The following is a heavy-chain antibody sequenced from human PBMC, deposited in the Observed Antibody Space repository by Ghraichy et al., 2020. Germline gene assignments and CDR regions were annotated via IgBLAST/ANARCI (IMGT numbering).Heavy chain of an antibody. CDR2: ISWDGGST. Sequence: GGSLRLSCAASGFTFDDYTMHWVRQAPGKGLEWVSLISWDGGSTYYADSVKGRFTISRDNSKNSLYLQMNSLRTEDTALYYCAKGVRQWLDYYYGMDVWGQGTTVTVSS. V-gene: IGHV3-43*01. D-gene: IGHD6-19*01. J-gene: IGHJ6*02. CDR1: GFTFDDYT. CDR3: AKGVRQWLDYYYGMDV.